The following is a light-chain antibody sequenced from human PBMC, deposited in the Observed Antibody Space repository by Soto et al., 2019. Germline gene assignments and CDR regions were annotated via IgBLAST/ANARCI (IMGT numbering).Light chain of an antibody. V-gene: IGKV1-5*01. Sequence: DIQMTQSPSTLSASVGDRVTITCRASQSISSWLAWYQQKPGKAPKLLIYDASSLESGVPSRFSGSGSGTEFTLTISSLGPEDFAVYYCQQHSNWPLTFGGGTKV. CDR1: QSISSW. CDR3: QQHSNWPLT. CDR2: DAS. J-gene: IGKJ4*01.